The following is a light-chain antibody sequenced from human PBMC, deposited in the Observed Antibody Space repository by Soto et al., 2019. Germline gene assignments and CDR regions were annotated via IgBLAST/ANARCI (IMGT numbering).Light chain of an antibody. Sequence: PLQSATLSCRPSQSVSGNYLTWYQHKPGQAPRLLIYGASSRATGIPDRFSGSGTGTDFTLSISRLEPEDFAVYYCQKYGGSTLPFGQGTRMAIK. CDR1: QSVSGNY. J-gene: IGKJ5*01. CDR2: GAS. V-gene: IGKV3-20*01. CDR3: QKYGGSTLP.